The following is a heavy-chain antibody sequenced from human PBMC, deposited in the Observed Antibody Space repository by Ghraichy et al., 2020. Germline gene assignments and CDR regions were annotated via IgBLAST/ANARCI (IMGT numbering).Heavy chain of an antibody. Sequence: GGSLRLSCAASGFTFSTYAMTWVRQAPGKGLEWVSSISGSGGRTAYADSVKGRFTISRDIFKNTLYLQMNSLRAEDAAVYYCAKFAVYDFGSPYFSFDNWSQGHLVTV. CDR2: ISGSGGRT. J-gene: IGHJ4*02. V-gene: IGHV3-23*01. CDR1: GFTFSTYA. CDR3: AKFAVYDFGSPYFSFDN. D-gene: IGHD3-3*01.